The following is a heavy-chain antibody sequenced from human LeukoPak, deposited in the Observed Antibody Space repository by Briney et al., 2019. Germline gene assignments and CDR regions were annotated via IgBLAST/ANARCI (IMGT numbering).Heavy chain of an antibody. V-gene: IGHV3-11*05. CDR1: GFTFSDYY. Sequence: PGGSLRLSCAASGFTFSDYYMSWIRQAPGKGLEWVSSIGAGDKYTYYGDSVKGRFTISRDNSKNTLYLQMNSLRAEDTAVYYCARGAPLGTYPDYWGQGTLVTVSS. CDR3: ARGAPLGTYPDY. D-gene: IGHD7-27*01. J-gene: IGHJ4*02. CDR2: IGAGDKYT.